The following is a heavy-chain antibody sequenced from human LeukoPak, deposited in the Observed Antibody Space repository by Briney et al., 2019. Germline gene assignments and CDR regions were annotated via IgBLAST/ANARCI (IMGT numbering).Heavy chain of an antibody. V-gene: IGHV1-2*02. CDR2: INPNSGGT. J-gene: IGHJ5*02. CDR1: GYTFTGYY. CDR3: AAQYYDFWSGYQNWFDP. D-gene: IGHD3-3*01. Sequence: AASVKVSCKASGYTFTGYYIHWVRQAPGQGLEWMGWINPNSGGTNYAQKFQGRVTMTRDTSISTAYMELSRLRSDDTAVYYCAAQYYDFWSGYQNWFDPWGQGTLVTVSS.